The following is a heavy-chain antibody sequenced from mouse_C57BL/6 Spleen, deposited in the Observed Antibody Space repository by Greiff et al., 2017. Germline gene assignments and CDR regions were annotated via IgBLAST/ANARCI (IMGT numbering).Heavy chain of an antibody. V-gene: IGHV1-55*01. D-gene: IGHD2-5*01. J-gene: IGHJ1*03. CDR1: GYTFTSYW. CDR2: ICPGSGST. Sequence: QVQLQQPGAELVKPGASVKMSCKASGYTFTSYWITWVKQRPGQGLEWIGDICPGSGSTNYNEQFKSKATITVNTSSRTAYMQLSSLTSDDDAVYYWARCYSNYGGYFDVWGTGTTVTVSS. CDR3: ARCYSNYGGYFDV.